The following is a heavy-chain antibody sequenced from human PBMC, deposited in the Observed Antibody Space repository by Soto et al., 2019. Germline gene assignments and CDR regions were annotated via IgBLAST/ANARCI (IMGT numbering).Heavy chain of an antibody. CDR1: GYTFTSYG. CDR3: AGGRGRGYGSGSYGGVGLDV. J-gene: IGHJ6*02. Sequence: QVQLVQSGAEVKKPGASVKVSCKASGYTFTSYGISWVRQAPGQGLEWMGWIRAYNENTNYAQKLQGRVTMTTDTTTGKTYMELKSLRSDDTAVYCCAGGRGRGYGSGSYGGVGLDVWGQGTTVTVSS. D-gene: IGHD3-10*01. V-gene: IGHV1-18*01. CDR2: IRAYNENT.